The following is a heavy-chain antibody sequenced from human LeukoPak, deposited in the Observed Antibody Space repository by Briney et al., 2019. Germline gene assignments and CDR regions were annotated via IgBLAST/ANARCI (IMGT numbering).Heavy chain of an antibody. CDR2: IGPFNDHT. V-gene: IGHV1-18*01. CDR3: ARAIGYDRLTAFDS. Sequence: ASVKVSFIASGYKLNSYGISWVRQSPGQGLQWMGWIGPFNDHTNYAQNFQGRVTMTTDTSTSTAYMELKSLTSHDTAIYYCARAIGYDRLTAFDSWGQGTLVTVSS. D-gene: IGHD3-9*01. CDR1: GYKLNSYG. J-gene: IGHJ4*02.